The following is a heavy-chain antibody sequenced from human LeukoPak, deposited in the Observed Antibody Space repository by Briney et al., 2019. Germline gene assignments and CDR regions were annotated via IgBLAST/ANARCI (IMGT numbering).Heavy chain of an antibody. CDR2: IYYSGTT. CDR3: ATPAGPFGDYDN. J-gene: IGHJ4*02. D-gene: IGHD4-17*01. Sequence: PSDTLSLTCTVSGGSISSRSHYWGWIRQPPGKGLEWIGSIYYSGTTYHSPSLKSRVTISVDTSKNQFSLKLSSVTAADTAVYYCATPAGPFGDYDNWGQGTLVIVAS. V-gene: IGHV4-39*01. CDR1: GGSISSRSHY.